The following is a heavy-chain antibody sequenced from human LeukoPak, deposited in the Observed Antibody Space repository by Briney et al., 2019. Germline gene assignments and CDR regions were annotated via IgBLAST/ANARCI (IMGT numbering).Heavy chain of an antibody. CDR2: IKTDGSEK. Sequence: GSLRLSCEASGFTFSSYWMSWVRHAPGKGLEWVATIKTDGSEKYYVDSVKGRFTISRDNAKNSLYLQMNSLRAEDTAVYYCARDYTGYFPWGQGTLVIVSS. CDR1: GFTFSSYW. J-gene: IGHJ5*02. CDR3: ARDYTGYFP. D-gene: IGHD3-9*01. V-gene: IGHV3-7*03.